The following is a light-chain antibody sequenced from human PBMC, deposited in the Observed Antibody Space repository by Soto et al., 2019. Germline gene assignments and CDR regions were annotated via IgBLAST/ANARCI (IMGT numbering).Light chain of an antibody. V-gene: IGKV1-12*01. CDR1: QGISSW. CDR2: YAS. Sequence: DILMTQSPSSVSASVGARVSINCRASQGISSWLAWYQQKPGKAPKLLISYASTLQSGVPSRFTGSGSGTNFTLTINSLRAEDFATYYCQQANSFPHTFGQGTKVDIK. CDR3: QQANSFPHT. J-gene: IGKJ2*01.